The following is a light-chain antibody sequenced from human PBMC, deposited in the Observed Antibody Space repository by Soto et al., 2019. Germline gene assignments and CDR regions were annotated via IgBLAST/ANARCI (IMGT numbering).Light chain of an antibody. Sequence: LSLSVAPGQPASISCNSSHSLLHITGETFLFWYLQKPGQSPQLLIYEASTRVSGVPDRFSGSGSGTEFTLAISRVQAEDVGIYYCLQSTHLPIPFGQGTLLEV. CDR2: EAS. J-gene: IGKJ5*01. CDR1: HSLLHITGETF. CDR3: LQSTHLPIP. V-gene: IGKV2-29*01.